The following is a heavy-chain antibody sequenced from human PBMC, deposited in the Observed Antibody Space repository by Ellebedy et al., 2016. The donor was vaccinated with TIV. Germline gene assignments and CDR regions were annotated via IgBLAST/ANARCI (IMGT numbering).Heavy chain of an antibody. CDR3: ARAGYGDYVLTY. V-gene: IGHV3-30*19. Sequence: GGSLRLXCAASGFTFGSYGMHWVRQAPGKGLEWVAVVLSDGTTYYTADSAKGRLTISRDISKDTLYLQMNSLRSEDTGVYYCARAGYGDYVLTYWGQGTLVTVSS. D-gene: IGHD4-17*01. CDR2: VLSDGTTY. CDR1: GFTFGSYG. J-gene: IGHJ4*02.